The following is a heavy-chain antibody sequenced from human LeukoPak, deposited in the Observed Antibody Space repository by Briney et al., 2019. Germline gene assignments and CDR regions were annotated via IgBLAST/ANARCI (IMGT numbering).Heavy chain of an antibody. V-gene: IGHV4-31*03. J-gene: IGHJ4*02. D-gene: IGHD6-13*01. CDR2: IYYSGST. CDR3: ARASAAGHFDY. CDR1: DGSISSGGYY. Sequence: SETLSLTCTVSDGSISSGGYYWSWIRQHPGKGLEWIGYIYYSGSTYYNPSLKSRVTISVDTSKNQFSLKLSSVTAADTAVYYCARASAAGHFDYWGQGTLVTVSS.